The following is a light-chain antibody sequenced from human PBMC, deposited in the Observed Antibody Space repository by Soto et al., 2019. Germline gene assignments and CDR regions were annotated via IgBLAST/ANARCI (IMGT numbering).Light chain of an antibody. CDR2: AAS. J-gene: IGKJ5*01. CDR3: QQSYSTPIT. Sequence: DIQLTQSPSSLSSSVGDRVTITCRASQDIRSSLGWYQQKPGKAPKLLIYAASTLQSGVPSRFSGSGSGTDFTLIISSLQPEDFATYYCQQSYSTPITFGQGTRLEIK. V-gene: IGKV1-39*01. CDR1: QDIRSS.